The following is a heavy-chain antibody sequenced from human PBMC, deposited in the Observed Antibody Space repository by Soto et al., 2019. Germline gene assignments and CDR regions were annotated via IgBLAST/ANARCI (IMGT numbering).Heavy chain of an antibody. CDR3: ARALVDYFWWSYRYGYFDY. CDR2: MNPNSGNT. V-gene: IGHV1-8*01. Sequence: ASVKVSCKASGYTFTSYAINWVRQAPGQGLEWMGWMNPNSGNTGYAQKFQGRVTMTRNTSTSTAYMELSSLRSEDTAVYYCARALVDYFWWSYRYGYFDYWGQGTLVTVSS. J-gene: IGHJ4*02. CDR1: GYTFTSYA. D-gene: IGHD3-16*02.